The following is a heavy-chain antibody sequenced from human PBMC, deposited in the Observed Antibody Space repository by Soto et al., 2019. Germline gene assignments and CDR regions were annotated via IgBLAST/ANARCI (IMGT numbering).Heavy chain of an antibody. CDR2: IIPIFGTA. CDR1: GGTFSSYA. D-gene: IGHD5-12*01. CDR3: AGVGGPRRGYSGYELDY. J-gene: IGHJ4*02. Sequence: QVQLVQSGAEVKKPGSSVKVSCKASGGTFSSYAISWVRQAPGQGLEWMGGIIPIFGTANYAQKFQGRVRITAEESRSTCEREGGRRRSEDRAVYYWAGVGGPRRGYSGYELDYWGQGTLVTVSS. V-gene: IGHV1-69*01.